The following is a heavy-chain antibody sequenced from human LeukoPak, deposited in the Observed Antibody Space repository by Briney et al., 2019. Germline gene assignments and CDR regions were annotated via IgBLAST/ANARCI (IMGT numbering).Heavy chain of an antibody. J-gene: IGHJ6*03. D-gene: IGHD1-7*01. Sequence: ASVKVSCKASGYTFTCYYMHWVRQAPGQGLEWMGWINPNSGGTNYAQKFQGRVTMTRDTSISTAYMELSRLRSDDTAVYYCARISITGTTVYYMDVWGKGTTVTVSS. V-gene: IGHV1-2*02. CDR1: GYTFTCYY. CDR2: INPNSGGT. CDR3: ARISITGTTVYYMDV.